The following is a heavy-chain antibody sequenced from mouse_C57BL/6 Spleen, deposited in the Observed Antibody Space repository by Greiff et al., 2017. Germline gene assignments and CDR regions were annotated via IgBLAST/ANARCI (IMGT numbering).Heavy chain of an antibody. J-gene: IGHJ4*01. CDR1: GFNIKDDY. CDR3: TTRNYYYGYY. CDR2: IDPENGDT. Sequence: VQLQQSGAELVRPGASVKLSCTASGFNIKDDYMHWVKQRPEQGLEWIGWIDPENGDTAYASKFQGKATITADTSSNTAYLQISSLTSEDTAVYYCTTRNYYYGYYWGQGTSVTVSS. D-gene: IGHD1-1*01. V-gene: IGHV14-4*01.